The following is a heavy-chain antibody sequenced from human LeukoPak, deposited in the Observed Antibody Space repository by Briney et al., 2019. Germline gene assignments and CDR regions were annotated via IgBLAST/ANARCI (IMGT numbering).Heavy chain of an antibody. CDR3: ARGGYCGGDCLDY. CDR2: IDPSGGST. J-gene: IGHJ4*02. V-gene: IGHV1-46*01. D-gene: IGHD2-21*01. CDR1: GYTFTSYY. Sequence: ASVKVSCKASGYTFTSYYMHWVRQAPGQGLEWMGIIDPSGGSTNYAQKLQGRVTMTTDTSTSTAYMELRSLRSDDTAVYYCARGGYCGGDCLDYWGQGTLVTVSS.